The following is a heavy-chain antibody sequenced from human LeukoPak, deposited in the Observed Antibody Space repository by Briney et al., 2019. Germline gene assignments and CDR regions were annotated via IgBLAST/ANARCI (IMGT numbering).Heavy chain of an antibody. J-gene: IGHJ4*02. D-gene: IGHD5-12*01. Sequence: SETLSLTCSVSGVSVSSGSYYWSWIRQPPGMGLEWIGSIHYSGSTNYNPSLKSRVTISVDTSKKQFSLKMNSVTAADTAVYYCARTTIVATIWDYWGQGTLVTVSS. CDR2: IHYSGST. CDR1: GVSVSSGSYY. CDR3: ARTTIVATIWDY. V-gene: IGHV4-61*01.